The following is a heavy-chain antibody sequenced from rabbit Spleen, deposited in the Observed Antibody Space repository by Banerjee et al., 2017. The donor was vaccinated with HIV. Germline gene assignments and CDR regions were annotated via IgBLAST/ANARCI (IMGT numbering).Heavy chain of an antibody. CDR3: ARSYESAGGGAYGMDL. V-gene: IGHV1S45*01. Sequence: QEQLVESGGGLVKPGASLTLTCKASGFSFSNKAVMCWVRQAPGKGLEWIACINAVTGKAVYASWAKGRITFSKTSSTTVTLQMTSLTAADTAAYFCARSYESAGGGAYGMDLWGQGTLVTVS. CDR1: GFSFSNKAV. CDR2: INAVTGKA. J-gene: IGHJ6*01. D-gene: IGHD1-1*01.